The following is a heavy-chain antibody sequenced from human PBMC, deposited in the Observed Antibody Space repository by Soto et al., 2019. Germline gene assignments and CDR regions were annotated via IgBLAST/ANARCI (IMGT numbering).Heavy chain of an antibody. CDR3: AKGEGDYGFFDY. CDR2: IYYNGNT. V-gene: IGHV4-61*01. D-gene: IGHD4-17*01. J-gene: IGHJ4*02. Sequence: QVQLQESGPGLVKPSETLSLTCTASGGSVSSGHYYCSWIRQTPGKGLEWIGYIYYNGNTNYNPSLKSRVSISVDTSKNQFSLKLDSVTAADTAVYYCAKGEGDYGFFDYWGQGTLVTVSS. CDR1: GGSVSSGHYY.